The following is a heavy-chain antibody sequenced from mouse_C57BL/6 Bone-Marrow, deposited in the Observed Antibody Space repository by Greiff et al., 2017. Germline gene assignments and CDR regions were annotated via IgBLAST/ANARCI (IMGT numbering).Heavy chain of an antibody. D-gene: IGHD1-1*01. CDR1: GFTFSSYT. V-gene: IGHV5-9*01. J-gene: IGHJ1*03. CDR2: ISGGGGNT. Sequence: EVHLVESGGGLVKPGGSLKLSCAASGFTFSSYTMSWVRQTPEKRLQWVAAISGGGGNTYYPDSVKGRFTISRDNAKDILYRQMCRLRSEDTALYYCSGQVTTGLARKYFEVWGTGTTVTVSS. CDR3: SGQVTTGLARKYFEV.